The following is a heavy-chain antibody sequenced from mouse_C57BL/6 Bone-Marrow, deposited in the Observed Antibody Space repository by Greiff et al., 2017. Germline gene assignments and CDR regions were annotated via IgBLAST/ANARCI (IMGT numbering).Heavy chain of an antibody. D-gene: IGHD2-5*01. V-gene: IGHV1-69*01. J-gene: IGHJ1*03. CDR2: IDPSDSYT. CDR3: ASSNYGYFDV. CDR1: GYTFTSYW. Sequence: QVQLQQPGAELVMPGASVKLSCKASGYTFTSYWMHWVKQRPGQGLEWIGEIDPSDSYTNYNQKFKGKSTLTVDKSSSTAYMQLSSLMSEDSAVYYCASSNYGYFDVWGTGTTVTVSS.